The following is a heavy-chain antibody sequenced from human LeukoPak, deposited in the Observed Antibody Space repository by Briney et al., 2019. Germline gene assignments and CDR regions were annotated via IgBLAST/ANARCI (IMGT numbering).Heavy chain of an antibody. J-gene: IGHJ4*02. V-gene: IGHV4-34*01. Sequence: SETLSLTCAVYGGSFSGYYWSWIRQPPGKGLEWIGEINHSGSTNYNPSLKSRVTISVDTSKNQFSLKLSSVTAADTAVYYCANGGHTAMVTSHDYWGQGTLVTVSS. CDR1: GGSFSGYY. D-gene: IGHD5-18*01. CDR2: INHSGST. CDR3: ANGGHTAMVTSHDY.